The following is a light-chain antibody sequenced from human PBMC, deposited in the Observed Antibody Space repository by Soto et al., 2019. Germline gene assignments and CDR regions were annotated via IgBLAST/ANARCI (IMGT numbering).Light chain of an antibody. Sequence: QSALTQPASVSGSPGQSITISCTGTSSDVGGYNYVSWYQQHPGKAPKLMIYDVSNRPSGVSNRFSGSKSGNTASLTISGLPADDDADYYCSSYTCSSTLYVFGTGTKLTVL. CDR2: DVS. CDR1: SSDVGGYNY. CDR3: SSYTCSSTLYV. J-gene: IGLJ1*01. V-gene: IGLV2-14*01.